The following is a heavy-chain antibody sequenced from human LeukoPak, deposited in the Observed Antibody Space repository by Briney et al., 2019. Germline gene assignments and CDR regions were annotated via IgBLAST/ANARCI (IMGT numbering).Heavy chain of an antibody. CDR2: IYSSGTT. CDR3: ARVNINNWHSCDY. Sequence: PSETLSLTCTVSGGSISGYYWSWIRQPPGKGLEWIGYIYSSGTTNYNPSLKSQITISLDTSKNQFSLKLSSVTAADTAVYYCARVNINNWHSCDYWGQGTLVTVSS. CDR1: GGSISGYY. D-gene: IGHD1-1*01. V-gene: IGHV4-59*01. J-gene: IGHJ4*02.